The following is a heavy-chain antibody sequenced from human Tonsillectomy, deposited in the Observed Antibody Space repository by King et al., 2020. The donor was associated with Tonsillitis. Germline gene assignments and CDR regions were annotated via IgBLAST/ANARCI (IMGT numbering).Heavy chain of an antibody. V-gene: IGHV1-69*01. CDR3: GITDTGSYGYSDY. Sequence: QLVQSGAEVKKPGSSVKVSCKASGGTFSSYVISWVRQAPVQGLEWMGGIIPIFGTANYAQRFQGRVTITADESTSTAYMELSSLRSDDTAVYYCGITDTGSYGYSDYWGQGTLVTVSS. J-gene: IGHJ4*02. CDR2: IIPIFGTA. D-gene: IGHD1-26*01. CDR1: GGTFSSYV.